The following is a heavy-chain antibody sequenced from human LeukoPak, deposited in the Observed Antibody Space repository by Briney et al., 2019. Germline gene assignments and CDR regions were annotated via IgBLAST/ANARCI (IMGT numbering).Heavy chain of an antibody. J-gene: IGHJ5*02. CDR1: GGSISSGSYY. CDR2: VYTSGST. D-gene: IGHD5-12*01. CDR3: ARDMGYSGYVWFDP. Sequence: SETLSLTCTVSGGSISSGSYYWSWIRQPAGKGLEWIGRVYTSGSTHYNPSLKSRVTISVDTSKNQLSLKLSSVTAADTAVYYCARDMGYSGYVWFDPWGQGTLVTVSS. V-gene: IGHV4-61*02.